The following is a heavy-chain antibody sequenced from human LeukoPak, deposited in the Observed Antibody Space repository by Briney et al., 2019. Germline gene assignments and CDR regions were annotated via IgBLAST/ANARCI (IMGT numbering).Heavy chain of an antibody. CDR2: FDPEDGET. Sequence: ASVKVSCKASGYTFTSYYMHWVRQAPGKGLEWMGGFDPEDGETIYAQKFQGRVTMTEDTSTDTAYMELSSLRSEDTAVYYCATRGIVAVAGYFLYWGQGTLVTVSS. J-gene: IGHJ4*02. CDR1: GYTFTSYY. D-gene: IGHD6-19*01. V-gene: IGHV1-24*01. CDR3: ATRGIVAVAGYFLY.